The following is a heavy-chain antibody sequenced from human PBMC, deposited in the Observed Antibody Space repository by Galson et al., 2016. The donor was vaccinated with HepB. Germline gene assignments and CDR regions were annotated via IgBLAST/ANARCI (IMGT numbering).Heavy chain of an antibody. V-gene: IGHV4-4*02. CDR1: GGSISSDHW. CDR3: ARVKDFWSGYLGEKNN. Sequence: ETLSLTCAVSGGSISSDHWWSWVRQPPGKGLEWIGEIYHSGSTHYNPSLRSRVTILLDKSKNHFSLKLNSVTAADTAVYYCARVKDFWSGYLGEKNNWGQGTLVTVSS. CDR2: IYHSGST. J-gene: IGHJ4*02. D-gene: IGHD3-3*01.